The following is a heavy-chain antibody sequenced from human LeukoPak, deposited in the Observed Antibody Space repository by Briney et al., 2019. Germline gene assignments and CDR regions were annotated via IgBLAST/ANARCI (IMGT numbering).Heavy chain of an antibody. CDR1: GFTFSSYA. V-gene: IGHV3-64*01. CDR2: INSNGDST. D-gene: IGHD5-18*01. Sequence: GGSLRLSCAASGFTFSSYAMHWVRQAPGKGLEYVSAINSNGDSTFYANSVKGRFTISRDNSKNTLYLQMGSLRAEDMAVYYCARRGYTYAYDYWGQGTLVSVSS. J-gene: IGHJ4*02. CDR3: ARRGYTYAYDY.